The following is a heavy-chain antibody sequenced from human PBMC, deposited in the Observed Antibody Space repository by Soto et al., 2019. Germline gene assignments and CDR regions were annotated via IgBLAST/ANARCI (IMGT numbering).Heavy chain of an antibody. V-gene: IGHV4-31*03. CDR2: IYYSGST. D-gene: IGHD3-22*01. Sequence: PXETLSLTCTVSGCSISSGGYYWSWIRQHPGKGLEWIGYIYYSGSTYYNPSLKSRVTISVDTSKNQFSLKLSSVTAADTAVYYCARDHADSSLHGTFDIWGQGTMVTVSS. J-gene: IGHJ3*02. CDR3: ARDHADSSLHGTFDI. CDR1: GCSISSGGYY.